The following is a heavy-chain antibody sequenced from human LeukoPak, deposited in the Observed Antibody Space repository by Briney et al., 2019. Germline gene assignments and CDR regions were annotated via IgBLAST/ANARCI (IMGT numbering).Heavy chain of an antibody. D-gene: IGHD2-2*01. J-gene: IGHJ6*02. Sequence: ASVKVSCTASGGTFSSYAISWVRQAPGQGLEWMGGIIPIFGTANYAQKFQGRVTMTEDTSTDTAYMELSSLRSEDTAVYYCATPPRKTSYGPYYYYGMDVWGQGTTVTVSS. V-gene: IGHV1-69*06. CDR2: IIPIFGTA. CDR1: GGTFSSYA. CDR3: ATPPRKTSYGPYYYYGMDV.